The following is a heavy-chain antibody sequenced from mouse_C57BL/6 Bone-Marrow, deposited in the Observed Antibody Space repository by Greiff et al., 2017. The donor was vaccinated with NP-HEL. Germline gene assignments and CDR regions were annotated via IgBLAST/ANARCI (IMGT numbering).Heavy chain of an antibody. CDR2: IFPGSGST. CDR3: ARGGITTVVAPYFDV. Sequence: VQLQQSGPELVKPGASVKISCKASGYTFTDYYINWVKQRPGQGLEWIGWIFPGSGSTYYNEKFKGKATLTVDKSSSTAYMLLSSLTSEDSAVYFCARGGITTVVAPYFDVWGTGTTVTVSS. J-gene: IGHJ1*03. V-gene: IGHV1-75*01. D-gene: IGHD1-1*01. CDR1: GYTFTDYY.